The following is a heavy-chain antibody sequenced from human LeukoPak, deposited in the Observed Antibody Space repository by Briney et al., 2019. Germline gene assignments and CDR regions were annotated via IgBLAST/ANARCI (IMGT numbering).Heavy chain of an antibody. CDR3: ARDPYSGSYRAYFDY. CDR1: GFPFSSYT. J-gene: IGHJ4*02. D-gene: IGHD1-26*01. CDR2: ITSSSSFI. Sequence: GGSLDLSCAASGFPFSSYTMNWVRQAPGKGLEWVSSITSSSSFIYYADSLKGRFTISRDNAKNSLYLQMNSLRAEDTAMYYCARDPYSGSYRAYFDYWGQGTLVTVSS. V-gene: IGHV3-21*01.